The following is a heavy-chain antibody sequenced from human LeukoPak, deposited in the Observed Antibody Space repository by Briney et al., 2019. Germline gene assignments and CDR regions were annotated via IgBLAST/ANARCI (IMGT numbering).Heavy chain of an antibody. J-gene: IGHJ4*02. CDR2: ISYDGSNK. CDR1: GFTFSNAW. V-gene: IGHV3-30*03. D-gene: IGHD3-3*01. CDR3: ARGYYDFWSGYFDY. Sequence: GGSLRLSCAASGFTFSNAWMNWVRQAPGKGLEWVAVISYDGSNKYYADSVKGRFTISRDNSKNTLYLQMNSLRAEDTAVYYCARGYYDFWSGYFDYWGQGTLVTVSS.